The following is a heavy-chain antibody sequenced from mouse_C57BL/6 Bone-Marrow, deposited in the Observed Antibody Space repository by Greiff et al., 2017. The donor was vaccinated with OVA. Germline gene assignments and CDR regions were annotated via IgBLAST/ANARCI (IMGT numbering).Heavy chain of an antibody. Sequence: VQLQQSGAELVRPGSSVKLSCKASGYTFTSYWMDWVKQRPGQGLEWIGNIYPSDSETHYNQKFKDTATLTVDKSSSTAYMQLSSLTSEDSAVYYCARGRTAQARDFDYWGQGTTLTVSS. J-gene: IGHJ2*01. V-gene: IGHV1-61*01. CDR1: GYTFTSYW. CDR3: ARGRTAQARDFDY. D-gene: IGHD3-2*02. CDR2: IYPSDSET.